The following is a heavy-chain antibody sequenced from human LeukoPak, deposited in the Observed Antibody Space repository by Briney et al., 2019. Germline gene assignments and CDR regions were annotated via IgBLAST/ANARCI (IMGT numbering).Heavy chain of an antibody. V-gene: IGHV4-61*02. D-gene: IGHD2-15*01. CDR1: GGSISSSSYY. CDR2: IYTSGST. CDR3: ARAGAHCSGGSCYSRVYDY. J-gene: IGHJ4*02. Sequence: SETLSLTCTVSGGSISSSSYYWSWIRQPAGKGLEWIGRIYTSGSTNYNPSLKSRVTISVDTSKNQFSLKLSSVTAADTAVYYCARAGAHCSGGSCYSRVYDYWGQGTLVTVSS.